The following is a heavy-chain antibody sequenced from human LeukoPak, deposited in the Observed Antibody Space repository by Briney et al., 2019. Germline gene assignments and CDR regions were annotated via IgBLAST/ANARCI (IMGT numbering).Heavy chain of an antibody. CDR1: AGTFSSYA. D-gene: IGHD6-19*01. J-gene: IGHJ5*02. V-gene: IGHV1-69*05. Sequence: SVRVSCKASAGTFSSYAISWVRQAPGQGLEWMGGIIPIFGTANYAQKFQGRVTITTDESTSTAYMELSSLRSEDTAVYYCARGSVAVAGNWFDPWGQGTLVTVSS. CDR3: ARGSVAVAGNWFDP. CDR2: IIPIFGTA.